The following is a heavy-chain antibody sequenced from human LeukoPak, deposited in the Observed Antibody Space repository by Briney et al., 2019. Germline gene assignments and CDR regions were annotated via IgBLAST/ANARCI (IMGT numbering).Heavy chain of an antibody. CDR3: ATTGSLVGRTRWFFDI. D-gene: IGHD1-26*01. Sequence: GESLKISCKVSGFTFTSYWIAWVRQMPGKGLEFMGIIYPRDSDTIYSPSFEGQVTISVDKSINTAYLQWGGLKASDNALYYCATTGSLVGRTRWFFDIWGRGTLVTVSS. J-gene: IGHJ2*01. CDR1: GFTFTSYW. V-gene: IGHV5-51*01. CDR2: IYPRDSDT.